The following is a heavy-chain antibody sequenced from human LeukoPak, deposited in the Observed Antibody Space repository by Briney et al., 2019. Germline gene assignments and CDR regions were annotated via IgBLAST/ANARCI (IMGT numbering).Heavy chain of an antibody. CDR3: AKGYYYDSSGYYWPIDY. CDR2: ISGSGGTT. CDR1: GFTFSNYW. V-gene: IGHV3-23*01. Sequence: GGSLRLSCAASGFTFSNYWMSWVRQAPGKGLEWVSAISGSGGTTYYADSVKGRFTISRDNSKNTLYLQMNSLRAEDTAVYYCAKGYYYDSSGYYWPIDYWGQGTLVTVSS. D-gene: IGHD3-22*01. J-gene: IGHJ4*02.